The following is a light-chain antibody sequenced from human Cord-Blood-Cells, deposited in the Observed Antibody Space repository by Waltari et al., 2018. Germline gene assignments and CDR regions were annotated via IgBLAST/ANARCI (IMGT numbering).Light chain of an antibody. V-gene: IGLV2-14*03. CDR2: DDS. J-gene: IGLJ3*02. CDR3: SSYTSSSTWV. Sequence: QSALTQPASVSGSPGQSITISCTGTSSDVGGYNSVSWYQQHPGQAPKLMIYDDSNRPSGVANPFSGSKSGNTASLTISGLQAGDEADYYCSSYTSSSTWVFGGGTKLTVL. CDR1: SSDVGGYNS.